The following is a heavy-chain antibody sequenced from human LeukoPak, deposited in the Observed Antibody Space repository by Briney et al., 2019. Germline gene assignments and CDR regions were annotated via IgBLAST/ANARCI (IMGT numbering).Heavy chain of an antibody. CDR2: IDGGGGRT. CDR3: AKDETGDGYNAI. V-gene: IGHV3-23*01. D-gene: IGHD5-24*01. CDR1: GFTFGNYA. Sequence: GGSLRLSCVASGFTFGNYAMSWVRQTPGKGLEWVSLIDGGGGRTYYADSVKGRFTISRANFKNTLYLQMNSLRADDTAVYYCAKDETGDGYNAIWGQGTPVAVSS. J-gene: IGHJ4*02.